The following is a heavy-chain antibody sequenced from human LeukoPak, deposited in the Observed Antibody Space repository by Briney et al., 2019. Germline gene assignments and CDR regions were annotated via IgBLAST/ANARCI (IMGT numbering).Heavy chain of an antibody. Sequence: GGSLRLSCAASGFTFSSYAMSWVRQAPGKGLEWVAVILYDGSNKYYADSVKGRFTISRDNSKNTMYLQMSSLKAEDTAVYYCSKDRMGARYFDWRGFGYWGQGTLVTVSS. V-gene: IGHV3-30*18. J-gene: IGHJ4*02. D-gene: IGHD3-9*01. CDR1: GFTFSSYA. CDR3: SKDRMGARYFDWRGFGY. CDR2: ILYDGSNK.